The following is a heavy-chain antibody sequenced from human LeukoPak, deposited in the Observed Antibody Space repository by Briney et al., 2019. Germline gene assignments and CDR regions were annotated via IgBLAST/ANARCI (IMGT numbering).Heavy chain of an antibody. D-gene: IGHD1-26*01. CDR1: GDSITSHDY. Sequence: PSETLSLTCSVSGDSITSHDYWSLTRQPAGQGLEWIGRIYSTGSTNYNPSLKSRVTMFVDTSKNAFSLNLSSVTAADTGVYYCARTAIHVLSGSYFDSRGQGTLVAVSS. CDR3: ARTAIHVLSGSYFDS. V-gene: IGHV4-4*07. CDR2: IYSTGST. J-gene: IGHJ4*02.